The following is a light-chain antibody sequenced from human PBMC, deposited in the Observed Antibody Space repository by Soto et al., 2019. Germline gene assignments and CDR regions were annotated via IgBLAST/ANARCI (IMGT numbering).Light chain of an antibody. V-gene: IGKV1-5*03. J-gene: IGKJ1*01. CDR3: QHYNSYSEA. CDR1: QTISSW. CDR2: KAS. Sequence: DIQMTQSPSTLSASLGDTFNITCWASQTISSWLAWYQQKPGKAPKLLIYKASTLKSGVPSRFSGSGSGTEFTLTISSLQPDDFATYYCQHYNSYSEAFGQGTKVDI.